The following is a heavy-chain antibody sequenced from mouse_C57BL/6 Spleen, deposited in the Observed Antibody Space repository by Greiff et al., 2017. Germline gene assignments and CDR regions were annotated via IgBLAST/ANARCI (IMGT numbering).Heavy chain of an antibody. Sequence: EVQLVESEGGLVQPGSSMKLSCTASGFTFSDYYMAWVRQVPEKGLEWVANINYDGSSTYYLDSLKSRFIISRDNAKNILYLQMSSLKSEDTATYYCARLPLKLGESYYAMDYWGQGTSVTVSS. CDR3: ARLPLKLGESYYAMDY. CDR1: GFTFSDYY. V-gene: IGHV5-16*01. D-gene: IGHD4-1*01. J-gene: IGHJ4*01. CDR2: INYDGSST.